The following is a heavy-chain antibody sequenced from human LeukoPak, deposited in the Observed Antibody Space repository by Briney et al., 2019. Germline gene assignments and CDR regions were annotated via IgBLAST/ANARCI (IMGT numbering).Heavy chain of an antibody. CDR3: ARDVAAAGMGFDY. V-gene: IGHV4-59*01. Sequence: PSETLSLTCTVSGGSISSLYWGWIRQPQGKGLGWIGYIYYSGSTNYNPSLKSRVTISVDTSKNQFSLKLSSVTAADTAVYYCARDVAAAGMGFDYWGQGTLVTVSS. D-gene: IGHD6-13*01. CDR1: GGSISSLY. J-gene: IGHJ4*02. CDR2: IYYSGST.